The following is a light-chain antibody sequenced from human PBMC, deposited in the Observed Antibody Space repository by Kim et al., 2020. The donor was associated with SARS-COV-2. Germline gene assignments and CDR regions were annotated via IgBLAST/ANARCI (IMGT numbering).Light chain of an antibody. CDR1: NIGSKS. V-gene: IGLV3-21*03. CDR2: DDS. J-gene: IGLJ2*01. CDR3: QVWDSSSDPVV. Sequence: APGKAARIACGGNNIGSKSVPWYQQKPGQAPVLVVYDDSDRPSGIPERFSGSNSGNTATLTISRVEAGDEADYYCQVWDSSSDPVVFGGGTQLTVL.